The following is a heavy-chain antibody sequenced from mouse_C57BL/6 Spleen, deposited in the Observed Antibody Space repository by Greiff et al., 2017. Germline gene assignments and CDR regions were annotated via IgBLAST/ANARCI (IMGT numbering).Heavy chain of an antibody. CDR1: GYTFTSYW. Sequence: QVQLQQSGAELVKPGASVKMSCKASGYTFTSYWITWVKQRPGQGLAWIGDIYPGSGSTNYNEKFKSKATLTVDTSSSTAYMQLSSLTSEDSAVYYCARYYSNYDYYAMDYWGQGTSVTVSS. J-gene: IGHJ4*01. CDR3: ARYYSNYDYYAMDY. CDR2: IYPGSGST. V-gene: IGHV1-55*01. D-gene: IGHD2-5*01.